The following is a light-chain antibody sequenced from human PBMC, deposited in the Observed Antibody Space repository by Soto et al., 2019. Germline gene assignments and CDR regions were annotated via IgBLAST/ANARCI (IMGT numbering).Light chain of an antibody. V-gene: IGLV2-14*01. CDR3: FSFTTDWTHV. J-gene: IGLJ1*01. CDR2: GVS. Sequence: QSVLTQPASVSGSPGQSITISCTVSSSDIGAYNYVSWFQQYPGKAPKLIISGVSNRPSGVSNRFSGSKSGTAASLTISGLQTEDEADYFCFSFTTDWTHVFGTGTKVTVL. CDR1: SSDIGAYNY.